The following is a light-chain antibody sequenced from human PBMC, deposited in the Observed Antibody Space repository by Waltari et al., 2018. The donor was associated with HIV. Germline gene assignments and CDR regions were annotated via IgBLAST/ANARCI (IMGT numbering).Light chain of an antibody. CDR3: QQYDNWPPLT. V-gene: IGKV3-15*01. CDR1: QSVSSN. CDR2: GAA. J-gene: IGKJ4*01. Sequence: EIVMTQSPASLSVSPGERAPLSCRASQSVSSNLPWYQQKPGQAPRLLIYGAATRATGIPARFSGSSSGTDFTLPISSLQSEDFAVYYCQQYDNWPPLTFGGGTKVEIK.